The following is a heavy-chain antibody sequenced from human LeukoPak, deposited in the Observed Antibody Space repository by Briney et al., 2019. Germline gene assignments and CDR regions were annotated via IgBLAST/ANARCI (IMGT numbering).Heavy chain of an antibody. CDR2: IYYSGST. Sequence: SETLSLTCTVSGGSISSGGYYWSWIRQHPGKGLEWIGYIYYSGSTYYNPSLKSRVTISVDTSKNQFSLKLSSVTAADTAVYYCARDVGQLVRFDYWYFDLWGRGTLVTVSS. CDR1: GGSISSGGYY. CDR3: ARDVGQLVRFDYWYFDL. J-gene: IGHJ2*01. V-gene: IGHV4-31*03. D-gene: IGHD6-13*01.